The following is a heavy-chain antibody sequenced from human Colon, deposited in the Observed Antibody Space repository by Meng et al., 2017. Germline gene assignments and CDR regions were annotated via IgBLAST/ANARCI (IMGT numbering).Heavy chain of an antibody. J-gene: IGHJ4*02. CDR1: GDSISSDFW. CDR2: VYHRGDT. V-gene: IGHV4-4*03. CDR3: GRDQGRELINH. Sequence: LEVPRACLVKRPGTLSIPSTISGDSISSDFWWSWARQPPGKGLEWIGEVYHRGDTNYNPSLKSRVDISVDKSKNQFYLSLFSVTAADTAVYYCGRDQGRELINHWGQGTLVTVSS. D-gene: IGHD1-7*01.